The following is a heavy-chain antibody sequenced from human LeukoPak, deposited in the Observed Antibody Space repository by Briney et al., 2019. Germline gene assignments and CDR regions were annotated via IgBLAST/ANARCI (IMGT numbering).Heavy chain of an antibody. V-gene: IGHV3-23*01. CDR3: AKIHRGSTAPEDY. CDR2: ISGSGGST. Sequence: PGGSLRLSCAASGFTFSSYAMSWVRQAPGKGLEWVSAISGSGGSTYYADSVKGRFTISRDNSRNTLYLQMNSLRAEDTAVYYCAKIHRGSTAPEDYWGQGTLVTVSS. J-gene: IGHJ4*02. CDR1: GFTFSSYA. D-gene: IGHD5/OR15-5a*01.